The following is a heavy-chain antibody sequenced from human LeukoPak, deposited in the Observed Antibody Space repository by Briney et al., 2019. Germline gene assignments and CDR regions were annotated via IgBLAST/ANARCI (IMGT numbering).Heavy chain of an antibody. D-gene: IGHD5-12*01. Sequence: SETLSLTCTVSGGSISSSSYYWGWIRQPPGKGLEWIGSIYYSGSTYYNPSLKSRVTISVDTSKNQFSLKLSSVTAADTAVYYCARGYSGYEGREYFQHWGQGTLVTVSS. J-gene: IGHJ1*01. CDR2: IYYSGST. V-gene: IGHV4-39*07. CDR3: ARGYSGYEGREYFQH. CDR1: GGSISSSSYY.